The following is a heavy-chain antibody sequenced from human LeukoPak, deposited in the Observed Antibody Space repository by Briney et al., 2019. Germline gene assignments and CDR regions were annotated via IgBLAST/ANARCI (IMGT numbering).Heavy chain of an antibody. Sequence: GRSLRLSCAASGFTFSTYSMHWVRQAPGKGLEWVAVMSYDGSNTYYADSVKGRFTISRDNSKNTLYLQMNSLRAEDTAVYYCARRAGGYSHPYDYWGQGTLVTVSS. V-gene: IGHV3-30*04. CDR2: MSYDGSNT. J-gene: IGHJ4*02. CDR1: GFTFSTYS. CDR3: ARRAGGYSHPYDY. D-gene: IGHD4-23*01.